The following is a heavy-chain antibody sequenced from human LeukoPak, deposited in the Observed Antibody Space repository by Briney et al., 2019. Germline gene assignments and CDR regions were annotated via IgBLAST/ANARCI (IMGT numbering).Heavy chain of an antibody. Sequence: NPSETLSLTCAVYGGSFSGYYWSWIRQPPGKGLEWIGEINHSGSTNYNPSLKSRVTISVDTSKNQFSLKLSSVTAADTAVYYCARRVVRGVIYYYYYVDVWGKGTTVTISS. CDR2: INHSGST. CDR1: GGSFSGYY. V-gene: IGHV4-34*01. J-gene: IGHJ6*03. D-gene: IGHD3-10*01. CDR3: ARRVVRGVIYYYYYVDV.